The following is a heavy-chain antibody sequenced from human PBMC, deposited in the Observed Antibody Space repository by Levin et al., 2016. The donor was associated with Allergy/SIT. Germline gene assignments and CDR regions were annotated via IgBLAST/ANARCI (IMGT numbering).Heavy chain of an antibody. CDR3: TTVAATMVRGVRVGMDV. Sequence: WIRQPPGKGLEWVAFIRYDGSNKYYADSVKGRFTISRDNSKNTLYLQMNSLKTEDTAVYYCTTVAATMVRGVRVGMDVWGQGTTVTVSS. CDR2: IRYDGSNK. D-gene: IGHD3-10*01. V-gene: IGHV3-30*02. J-gene: IGHJ6*02.